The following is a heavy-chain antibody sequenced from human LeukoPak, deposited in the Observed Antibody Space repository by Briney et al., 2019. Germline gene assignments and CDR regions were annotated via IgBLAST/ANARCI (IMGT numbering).Heavy chain of an antibody. D-gene: IGHD2-2*01. CDR1: GGSISSYY. CDR3: ARQPPSTAGAFDI. V-gene: IGHV4-59*08. CDR2: SYYSGST. J-gene: IGHJ3*02. Sequence: PSETLSLSCTVSGGSISSYYWSWMRQPPGKGLEWIGHSYYSGSTNYNPSLKCRVTISVDPSKNQVSLKLSSVTAADTAVYYCARQPPSTAGAFDIWGQGTMVTVSS.